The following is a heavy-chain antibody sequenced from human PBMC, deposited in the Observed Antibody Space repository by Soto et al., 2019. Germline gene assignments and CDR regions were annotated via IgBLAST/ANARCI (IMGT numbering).Heavy chain of an antibody. V-gene: IGHV3-7*01. CDR2: IKPDGSDK. J-gene: IGHJ6*02. Sequence: GGSLRLSCAASEFTFSSHWMSWVRQAPGKALEWVANIKPDGSDKHNADSVKGRFTISRDNAKNTLYLQMNSLRAEDTAVYYCARDSYGMDVWGQGTTVTVSS. CDR1: EFTFSSHW. CDR3: ARDSYGMDV.